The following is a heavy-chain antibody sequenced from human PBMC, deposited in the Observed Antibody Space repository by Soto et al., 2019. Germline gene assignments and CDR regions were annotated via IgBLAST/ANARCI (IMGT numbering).Heavy chain of an antibody. D-gene: IGHD3-10*01. CDR1: GLTVSSSY. V-gene: IGHV3-53*01. CDR3: ARGSPSMTYYGEYYFDS. Sequence: EVQLVESGGGLIQPGGSLRLSCAASGLTVSSSYMSWVRQAPGKGLEWVSVISGGGSTYYSDSVKGRFTISRDNSKNTLYLLMKSLRAEDTAVYYCARGSPSMTYYGEYYFDSWGQGSLVTVSS. J-gene: IGHJ4*02. CDR2: ISGGGST.